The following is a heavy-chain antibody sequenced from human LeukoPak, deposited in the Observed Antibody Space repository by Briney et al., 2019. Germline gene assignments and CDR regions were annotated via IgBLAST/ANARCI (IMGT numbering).Heavy chain of an antibody. CDR2: ISGSGGST. Sequence: PTGGSLRLSCAASGFTFSSYAMSWVRQAPGKGLEWVSAISGSGGSTYYADSVKGRFTISRDNSKNTLYLQMNSLRAEDTAVYYCAKDLALMMVVVIPYFDYWGQGTLVTVSS. J-gene: IGHJ4*02. CDR1: GFTFSSYA. V-gene: IGHV3-23*01. D-gene: IGHD3-22*01. CDR3: AKDLALMMVVVIPYFDY.